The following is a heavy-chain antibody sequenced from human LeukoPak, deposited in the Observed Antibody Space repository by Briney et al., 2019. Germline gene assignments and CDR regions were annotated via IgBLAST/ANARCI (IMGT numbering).Heavy chain of an antibody. Sequence: GGSLRLSCAASGFTVSSNYMSWVRQAPGKGLEWVSVIYSGGSPYYPDSVKGRFTISRDDSKNTLYLQMNILRAEDTAVYFCAREQWLDCWGQGTLVTVSS. CDR1: GFTVSSNY. CDR3: AREQWLDC. V-gene: IGHV3-53*01. CDR2: IYSGGSP. D-gene: IGHD6-19*01. J-gene: IGHJ4*02.